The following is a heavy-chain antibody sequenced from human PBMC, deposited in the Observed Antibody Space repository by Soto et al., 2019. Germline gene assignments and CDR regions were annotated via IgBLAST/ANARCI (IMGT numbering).Heavy chain of an antibody. CDR2: INTDGSST. Sequence: EVQLVESGGGLVQPGGSLRLSCADSGFSFSSYWMHWVRQGPGKGLVWVSRINTDGSSTNYADSVKGRFTISRDNAKNTLYLKMNSLRAEDTAVYYCGSSPGGYYIDWGQGTMVSVSS. V-gene: IGHV3-74*01. CDR3: GSSPGGYYID. D-gene: IGHD3-9*01. CDR1: GFSFSSYW. J-gene: IGHJ3*01.